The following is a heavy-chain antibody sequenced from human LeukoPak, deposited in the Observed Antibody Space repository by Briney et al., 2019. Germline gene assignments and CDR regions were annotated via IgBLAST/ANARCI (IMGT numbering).Heavy chain of an antibody. Sequence: TTSETLSLTCTVSGGSISSGSYYWSWIRQPAGKGLDWIGRIYTSGSTNYNPSLKSRVPISVDTSKNQLSLKLSSVTAADTAVYYCARGVGAAAQLPAYFDYWGQGTLVTVSSGYYYMDVWGKGTTVTVSS. CDR1: GGSISSGSYY. CDR3: ARGVGAAAQLPAYFDYWGQGTLVTVSSGYYYMDV. V-gene: IGHV4-61*02. CDR2: IYTSGST. J-gene: IGHJ6*03. D-gene: IGHD6-13*01.